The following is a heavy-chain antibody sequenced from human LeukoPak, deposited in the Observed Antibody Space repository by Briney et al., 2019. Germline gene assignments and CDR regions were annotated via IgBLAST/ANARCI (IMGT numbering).Heavy chain of an antibody. J-gene: IGHJ1*01. D-gene: IGHD3-3*01. CDR1: GYTFTSYG. V-gene: IGHV1-18*01. Sequence: GASVKVSCKASGYTFTSYGISWVRQAPGQGLEWMGWISAYNGNTNYAQKLQGRVTMTTDTSTSTAYMELRSLRSDDTAVYYCAKDREYDFWSGSVFQHWGQGTLVTVSS. CDR3: AKDREYDFWSGSVFQH. CDR2: ISAYNGNT.